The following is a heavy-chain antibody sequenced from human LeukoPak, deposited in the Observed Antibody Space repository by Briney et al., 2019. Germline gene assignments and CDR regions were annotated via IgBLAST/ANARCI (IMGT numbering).Heavy chain of an antibody. Sequence: GGSLRLSCAASGFTFDDYGMSWVRQAPGKGLEWVSGINWNGGSTGYADSVKGRFTISRDNAKNSLYLQMNSLRAEDTAVYYCAKEYYYGSGSSEGPFDPWGQGTLVTVSS. J-gene: IGHJ5*02. D-gene: IGHD3-10*01. CDR1: GFTFDDYG. V-gene: IGHV3-20*04. CDR3: AKEYYYGSGSSEGPFDP. CDR2: INWNGGST.